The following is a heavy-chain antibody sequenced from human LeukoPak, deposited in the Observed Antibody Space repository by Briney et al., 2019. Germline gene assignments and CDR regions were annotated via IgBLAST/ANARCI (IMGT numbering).Heavy chain of an antibody. Sequence: GGSLRLSCAASGLTFSSHWMHWVRQAPGKGLEWVGRIKRKTDGGTSDYAAPVKGRFTISRDDSKNTLFLQMNSLKIDDTAVYHCTTNRPGGWFGELAVWGQGTTVTVSS. J-gene: IGHJ6*01. CDR3: TTNRPGGWFGELAV. D-gene: IGHD3-10*01. V-gene: IGHV3-15*01. CDR2: IKRKTDGGTS. CDR1: GLTFSSHW.